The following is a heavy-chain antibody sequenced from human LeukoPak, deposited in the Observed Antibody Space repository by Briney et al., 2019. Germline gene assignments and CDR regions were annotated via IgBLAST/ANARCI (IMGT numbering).Heavy chain of an antibody. V-gene: IGHV3-23*01. D-gene: IGHD3-16*01. CDR1: GFTFSSYT. CDR2: ITTGDGNT. CDR3: ARNQQLGGHSYYYYGMDV. J-gene: IGHJ6*02. Sequence: PGGSLRLSCTASGFTFSSYTMTWVRQAPGKGLKWVSTITTGDGNTYYADSVKGRFTVSRDDSKNTLYLQMNSLRAEDTAVYYCARNQQLGGHSYYYYGMDVWGQGTTVTVSS.